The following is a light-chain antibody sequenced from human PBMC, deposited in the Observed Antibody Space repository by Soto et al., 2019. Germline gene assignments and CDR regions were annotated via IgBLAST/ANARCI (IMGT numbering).Light chain of an antibody. CDR3: QQYDNWPLT. Sequence: EIVMTQSPATLSVSPGERATLSCRASQGVSSNLAWYQQKPGQAPRLLIDGASTRATGIPARFSGSGSGTEFTLTISSLQSEDFAVYYCQQYDNWPLTFGGGTKVDIK. CDR1: QGVSSN. V-gene: IGKV3-15*01. J-gene: IGKJ4*01. CDR2: GAS.